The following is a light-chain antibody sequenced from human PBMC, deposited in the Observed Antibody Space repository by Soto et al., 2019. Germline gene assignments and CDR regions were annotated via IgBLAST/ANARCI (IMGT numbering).Light chain of an antibody. CDR1: QGISSY. Sequence: IRMTQSPSSLSASTGDRVTITCRASQGISSYLAWYQQKPGKAPKLLIYDASNLETGVPSRFSGSGSGTDFTFTISSLQPEDIATYYCQQYDNLPTFGQGTRLEIK. V-gene: IGKV1-33*01. CDR3: QQYDNLPT. CDR2: DAS. J-gene: IGKJ5*01.